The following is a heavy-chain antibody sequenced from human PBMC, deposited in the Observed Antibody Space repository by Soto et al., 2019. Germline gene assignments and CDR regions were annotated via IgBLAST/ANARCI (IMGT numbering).Heavy chain of an antibody. J-gene: IGHJ4*02. CDR2: IIPIFGTA. CDR1: GYTFTGYY. D-gene: IGHD3-22*01. Sequence: QVQLVQSGAEVKKPGASVKVSCKASGYTFTGYYMHWVRQAPGQGLEWMGGIIPIFGTANHAQKFQGRVTIIVDESTSTVYMELSSLRSEDTAMYYCARGWGYDSNDYYYAYWGQGTLVIVSS. CDR3: ARGWGYDSNDYYYAY. V-gene: IGHV1-69*01.